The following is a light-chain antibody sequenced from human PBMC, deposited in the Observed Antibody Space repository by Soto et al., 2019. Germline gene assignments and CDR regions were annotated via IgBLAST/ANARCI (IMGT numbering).Light chain of an antibody. CDR3: QQYNSYPRT. CDR1: QTISSW. Sequence: DIRMTQYPSTLSVSVGDSVTITCWASQTISSWLAWYQQKPGKAPKLLIYKASSLESGVPSRLRGSGYGTELTITISSMQTDDFETYYCQQYNSYPRTFGHGTKVDIK. CDR2: KAS. J-gene: IGKJ1*01. V-gene: IGKV1-5*03.